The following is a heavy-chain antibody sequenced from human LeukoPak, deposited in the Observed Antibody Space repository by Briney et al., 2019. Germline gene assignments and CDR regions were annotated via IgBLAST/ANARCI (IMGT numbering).Heavy chain of an antibody. V-gene: IGHV3-49*04. Sequence: GGSLRLSCAASGFTFSSYAMSWVRQAPGKGLEWVGFIRSKAYGGTTEYAASVKGRFTISRDDSKSIAYLQMNSLKTEDTAVYYCTRDRIQLWLQYFDYWGQGTLVTVSS. J-gene: IGHJ4*02. CDR1: GFTFSSYA. CDR2: IRSKAYGGTT. CDR3: TRDRIQLWLQYFDY. D-gene: IGHD5-18*01.